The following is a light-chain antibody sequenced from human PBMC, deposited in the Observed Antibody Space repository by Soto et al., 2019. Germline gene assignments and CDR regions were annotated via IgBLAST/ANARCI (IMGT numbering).Light chain of an antibody. Sequence: EIVLTQSPATLSLSPGERATLSCRASQSVSSNLAWYQQKRGQAPRLLIYDASNRATGIPARFSGSGSGTDFTLTISSLEPEDFAVYYCQQRTNWPLTFGGGTKV. V-gene: IGKV3-11*01. CDR2: DAS. CDR3: QQRTNWPLT. J-gene: IGKJ4*01. CDR1: QSVSSN.